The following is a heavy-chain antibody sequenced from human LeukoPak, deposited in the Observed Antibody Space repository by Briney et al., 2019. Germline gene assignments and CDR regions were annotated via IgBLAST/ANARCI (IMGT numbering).Heavy chain of an antibody. CDR2: IYFSGNT. J-gene: IGHJ4*02. D-gene: IGHD6-13*01. CDR3: ARVSSSWPHYYFDY. V-gene: IGHV4-39*07. CDR1: GGSISSSSYY. Sequence: SETLSLTCTVSGGSISSSSYYWAWLRQPPGKGLEWIGNIYFSGNTYYNPSLQSRVTMSVDTSKNQFSLKLNSVTAADTAVYYCARVSSSWPHYYFDYWGQGTRVTASS.